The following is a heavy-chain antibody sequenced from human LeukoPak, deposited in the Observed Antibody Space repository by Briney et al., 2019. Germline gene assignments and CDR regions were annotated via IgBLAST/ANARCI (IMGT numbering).Heavy chain of an antibody. CDR3: ARDRSRLAAAGTTVGY. CDR1: GYTFTSYG. V-gene: IGHV1-18*01. Sequence: ASVKGSCKASGYTFTSYGISWVRQAPGQGLEWMGWISAYNGNTNYAQKLQGRVTMTTDTSTSTAYMELRSLRSDDTAVYYCARDRSRLAAAGTTVGYWGQGTLVTVSS. J-gene: IGHJ4*02. D-gene: IGHD6-13*01. CDR2: ISAYNGNT.